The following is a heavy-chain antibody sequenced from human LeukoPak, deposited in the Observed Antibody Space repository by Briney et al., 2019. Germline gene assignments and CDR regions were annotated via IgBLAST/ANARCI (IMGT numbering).Heavy chain of an antibody. V-gene: IGHV1-69*05. J-gene: IGHJ6*03. Sequence: ASVTVSCKASGCTFSSYAISWVRQAPGQGLEWMGGIIPIFGTSNYAQKFQGRFTITTDESTSTAYKELSNLRNEDTAVYYCARGIIAAGRNGDYYYYMDVWGKGTTVTVPS. CDR3: ARGIIAAGRNGDYYYYMDV. CDR2: IIPIFGTS. CDR1: GCTFSSYA. D-gene: IGHD6-13*01.